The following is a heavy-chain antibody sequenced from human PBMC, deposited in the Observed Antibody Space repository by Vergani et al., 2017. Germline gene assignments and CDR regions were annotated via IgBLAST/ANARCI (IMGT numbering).Heavy chain of an antibody. V-gene: IGHV3-11*05. CDR1: GFTFSDYY. Sequence: QVQLVESGGGLVKPGGSLRLSCAASGFTFSDYYMSWIRQAPGKGLEWVSYISSSSSYTNYADSVKGRFTISRDNAKNSLYLQMNSLGAEDTAVYYCARAGGIAVAVDYWGQGTLVTVSS. D-gene: IGHD6-19*01. CDR3: ARAGGIAVAVDY. CDR2: ISSSSSYT. J-gene: IGHJ4*02.